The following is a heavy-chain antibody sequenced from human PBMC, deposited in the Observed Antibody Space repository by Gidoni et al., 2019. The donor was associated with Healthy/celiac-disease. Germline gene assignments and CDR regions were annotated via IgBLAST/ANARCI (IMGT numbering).Heavy chain of an antibody. Sequence: EVQLVGSGGGLVQPGRSLRPSCAASGFTFDAYAMHWVRQAPGKGLEWVSGISWNSGSIGYADSVKGRFTISRDNAKNSLYLQMNSLRAEDTALYYCAKEGDGKYDDFGYWGQGTLVTVSS. CDR1: GFTFDAYA. CDR2: ISWNSGSI. J-gene: IGHJ4*02. CDR3: AKEGDGKYDDFGY. D-gene: IGHD3-3*01. V-gene: IGHV3-9*01.